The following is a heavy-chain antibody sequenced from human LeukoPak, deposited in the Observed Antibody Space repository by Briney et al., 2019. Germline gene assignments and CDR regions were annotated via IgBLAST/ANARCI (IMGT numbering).Heavy chain of an antibody. CDR3: ARAMLVVVTRNAFDI. V-gene: IGHV1-18*01. CDR2: ISTYNGNT. J-gene: IGHJ3*02. CDR1: GYTFTSYG. Sequence: ASVKVSCKASGYTFTSYGISWVRQAPGQGLEWMGWISTYNGNTNYAQKLQGRVTMTTDTSTSTAYMELRSLRSDDTAVYYCARAMLVVVTRNAFDIWGQGTMVTVSS. D-gene: IGHD3-22*01.